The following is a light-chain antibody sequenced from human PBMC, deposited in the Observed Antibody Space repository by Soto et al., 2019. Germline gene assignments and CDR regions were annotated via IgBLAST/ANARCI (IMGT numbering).Light chain of an antibody. CDR2: GTS. Sequence: EIVLTQSPGTLSLSPGERATLSCRASQSVSSSYLAWYQQKPGQAPRLLIYGTSSRATAIRDRVSGSGSETDFTLTVSRLEPEDFAVYYCQQCGSSSWTFGQGTKFEIK. CDR3: QQCGSSSWT. V-gene: IGKV3-20*01. J-gene: IGKJ1*01. CDR1: QSVSSSY.